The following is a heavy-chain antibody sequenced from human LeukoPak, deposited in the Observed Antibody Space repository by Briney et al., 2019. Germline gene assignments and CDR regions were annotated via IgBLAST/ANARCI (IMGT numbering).Heavy chain of an antibody. J-gene: IGHJ4*02. CDR1: GFTFRNYW. V-gene: IGHV3-74*01. Sequence: GGSLRLSCAASGFTFRNYWMHWVRQAPGKGLVWVSRINPDGATTDYAGSVKGRCTISRDNAKNMVYLQMDSLRAVDTAVYYCVRLLDVDYWGQGTLVTVSS. D-gene: IGHD1-1*01. CDR2: INPDGATT. CDR3: VRLLDVDY.